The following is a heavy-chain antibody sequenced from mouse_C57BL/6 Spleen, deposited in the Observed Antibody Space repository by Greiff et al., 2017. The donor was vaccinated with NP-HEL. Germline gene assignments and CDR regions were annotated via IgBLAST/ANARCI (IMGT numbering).Heavy chain of an antibody. CDR3: ARNFHIYYYGSSGAMDY. Sequence: QVQLQQSGAELVKPGASVKLSCKASGYTFTSYWMQWVKQRPGQGLEWIGEIDPSDSYTNYNQKFKGKATLTVDTSSSTAYMQLSSLTSEDSAVYYCARNFHIYYYGSSGAMDYWGQGTSVTVSS. J-gene: IGHJ4*01. D-gene: IGHD1-1*01. V-gene: IGHV1-50*01. CDR1: GYTFTSYW. CDR2: IDPSDSYT.